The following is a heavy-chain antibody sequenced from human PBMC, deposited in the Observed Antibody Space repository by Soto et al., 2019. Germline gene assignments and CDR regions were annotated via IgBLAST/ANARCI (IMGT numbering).Heavy chain of an antibody. CDR2: ISAYNGNT. CDR3: ASGWFGEFVYYFDY. Sequence: ASVKVSCKASGYTFASYGISWVRQAPGQGLEWMGWISAYNGNTNYVQNHQGRVTMTTDTSTSTAYMELRSLGSDDTAVYYCASGWFGEFVYYFDYWGQGTLVTVSS. J-gene: IGHJ4*02. CDR1: GYTFASYG. V-gene: IGHV1-18*01. D-gene: IGHD3-10*01.